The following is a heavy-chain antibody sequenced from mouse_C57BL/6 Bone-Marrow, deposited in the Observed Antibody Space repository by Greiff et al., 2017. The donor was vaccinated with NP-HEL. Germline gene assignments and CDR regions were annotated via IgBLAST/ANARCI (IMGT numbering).Heavy chain of an antibody. Sequence: VKLQESGPGLVAPSQSLSITCTVSGFSLTSYGVHWVRQPPGKGLEWLVVIWSDGSTTYNSALKSRLSISKDNSKSQVFLKMNSLQTDDTAMYYCARHIYYGSSYAYAMDYWGQGTSVTVSS. D-gene: IGHD1-1*01. CDR2: IWSDGST. J-gene: IGHJ4*01. V-gene: IGHV2-6-1*01. CDR3: ARHIYYGSSYAYAMDY. CDR1: GFSLTSYG.